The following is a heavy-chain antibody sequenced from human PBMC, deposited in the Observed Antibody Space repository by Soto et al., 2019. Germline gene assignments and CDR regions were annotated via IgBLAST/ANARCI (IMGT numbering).Heavy chain of an antibody. J-gene: IGHJ4*02. CDR2: ISFDGKNR. CDR1: GFIFSNYG. Sequence: QVQLVESGGGVVQPGKSLRLSCAASGFIFSNYGMHWVRQAPGKGLEWVALISFDGKNRNYADSVKGRFTIYRDNHKNTLYLEMNSLRPEDPAFYYCAKRGGVVGGSEHPFFEYWGQGTLVTVSS. D-gene: IGHD2-15*01. CDR3: AKRGGVVGGSEHPFFEY. V-gene: IGHV3-30*18.